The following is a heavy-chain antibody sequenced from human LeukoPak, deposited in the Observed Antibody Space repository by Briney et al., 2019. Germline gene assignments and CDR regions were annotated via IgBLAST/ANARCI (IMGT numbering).Heavy chain of an antibody. Sequence: PGGSLRLSCAASGFIFSDYWMSWVRQAPGKGLEWVANIKQDGNEEFYVDSLKGRFTISRDNAKNSLYLQVNSLRAEDTAVYYCARISQRSFDPWGQGTLVTVSS. V-gene: IGHV3-7*05. CDR3: ARISQRSFDP. D-gene: IGHD3-3*01. CDR1: GFIFSDYW. J-gene: IGHJ5*02. CDR2: IKQDGNEE.